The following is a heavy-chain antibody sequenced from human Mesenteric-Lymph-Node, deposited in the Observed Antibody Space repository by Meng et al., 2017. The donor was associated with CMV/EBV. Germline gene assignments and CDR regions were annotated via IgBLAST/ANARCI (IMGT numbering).Heavy chain of an antibody. J-gene: IGHJ6*02. D-gene: IGHD1-14*01. Sequence: GGSLRLSCAASGFTFGSYWMTWVRQAPGKGLEWVANIKQDGSEIYYVDSVKGRFIISRDNAKNSLYLQMNSLRVEDTAVYYCARGPGELHRGGYSYYGLDVWGQGTTVTVSS. CDR3: ARGPGELHRGGYSYYGLDV. CDR2: IKQDGSEI. V-gene: IGHV3-7*01. CDR1: GFTFGSYW.